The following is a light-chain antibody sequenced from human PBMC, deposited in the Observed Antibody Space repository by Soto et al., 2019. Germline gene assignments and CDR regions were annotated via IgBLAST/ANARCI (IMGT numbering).Light chain of an antibody. CDR1: QSVSSY. CDR3: QERSNWSWT. CDR2: DAS. J-gene: IGKJ1*01. Sequence: EIVLTQFPATLSLSPGERATLSCRASQSVSSYLAWYQQKPGQAPRLLIYDASNMATGIPARFSGSGSGTDFTLTISNLEPEDFAFFYCQERSNWSWTFGQGTKVEI. V-gene: IGKV3-11*01.